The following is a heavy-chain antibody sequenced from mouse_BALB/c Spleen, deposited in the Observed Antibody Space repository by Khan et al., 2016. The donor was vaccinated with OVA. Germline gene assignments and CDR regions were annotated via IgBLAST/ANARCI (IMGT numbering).Heavy chain of an antibody. V-gene: IGHV1-7*01. Sequence: VQLQQSGAELAKPGASVKMSCKASGYTFTSYWMHWVKQRPGRGLEWIGYINPSTGYTEYNQKFKDKATLTADKSSSTAYMQLSSLTSEDSAVYYCANYYGSSWYFDVWGAGTTVTVSS. CDR1: GYTFTSYW. CDR3: ANYYGSSWYFDV. CDR2: INPSTGYT. D-gene: IGHD1-1*01. J-gene: IGHJ1*01.